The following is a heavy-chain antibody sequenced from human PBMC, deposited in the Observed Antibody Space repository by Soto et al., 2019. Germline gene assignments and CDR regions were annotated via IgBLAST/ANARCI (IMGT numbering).Heavy chain of an antibody. CDR2: IYYSGST. Sequence: SETLSLTCTVSGGSISSYYWSWIRQPPGKGLEWIGYIYYSGSTNYNPSLKSRVTISVDTSKNQFSLKLSSVTAADTAVYYCAGASPYDFWSGYYNWFEPWGQGTRVTVSS. J-gene: IGHJ5*02. CDR3: AGASPYDFWSGYYNWFEP. D-gene: IGHD3-3*01. V-gene: IGHV4-59*01. CDR1: GGSISSYY.